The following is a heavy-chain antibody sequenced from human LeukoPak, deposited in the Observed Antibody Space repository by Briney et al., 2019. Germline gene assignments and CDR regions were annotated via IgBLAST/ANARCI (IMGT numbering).Heavy chain of an antibody. CDR1: GGTFSSYA. CDR2: IIPIFGTA. V-gene: IGHV1-69*13. Sequence: SVKVSCKASGGTFSSYAISWVRQAPGQGLEWMGGIIPIFGTADYAQKFQGRVTITADESTSTAYMELSSLRSEDTAVYYCARRSLAVAGIEWRLYGMDVWGQGTTVTVSS. CDR3: ARRSLAVAGIEWRLYGMDV. J-gene: IGHJ6*02. D-gene: IGHD6-19*01.